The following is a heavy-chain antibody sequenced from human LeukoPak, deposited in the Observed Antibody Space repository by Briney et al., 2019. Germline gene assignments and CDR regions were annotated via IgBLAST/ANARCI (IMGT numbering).Heavy chain of an antibody. D-gene: IGHD1-14*01. Sequence: SETLSLTCTVSGGSISSYYWSWIRQPPGKGLEWIGYIYYSGSTNYNPSLKSRVTISVDKSKNQFSLKLSSVTAADTAVYYCARWYPSRYAFDIWGQGTMVTVSS. CDR3: ARWYPSRYAFDI. CDR1: GGSISSYY. CDR2: IYYSGST. J-gene: IGHJ3*02. V-gene: IGHV4-59*12.